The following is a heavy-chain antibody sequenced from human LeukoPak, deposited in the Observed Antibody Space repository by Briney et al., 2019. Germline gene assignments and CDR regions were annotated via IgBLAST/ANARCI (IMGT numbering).Heavy chain of an antibody. D-gene: IGHD3-10*01. J-gene: IGHJ6*03. Sequence: PVGSLRLSCAASGFTFSSYEMNWVRQAPGKGLGWGSYISSSGSTIYYADSVKGRLTLSRDNAQNSLYLQMNSLRAEDTALYYCASIGLLWFGEFYDHMDVWGKGTTVTISS. CDR1: GFTFSSYE. CDR2: ISSSGSTI. CDR3: ASIGLLWFGEFYDHMDV. V-gene: IGHV3-48*03.